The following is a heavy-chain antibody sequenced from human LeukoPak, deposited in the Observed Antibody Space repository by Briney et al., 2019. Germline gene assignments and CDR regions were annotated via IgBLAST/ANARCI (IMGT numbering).Heavy chain of an antibody. Sequence: SETLSLTCTVSGGTINGYYWSWIRQPPGKGLEWIGYVYYSGRTYNNPSLESRVTISVDTSKNQFSLKLSSVTAADTAVYYCARYQLLYNWFDPWGQGTLVTVSS. CDR3: ARYQLLYNWFDP. CDR1: GGTINGYY. V-gene: IGHV4-59*12. D-gene: IGHD2-2*01. J-gene: IGHJ5*02. CDR2: VYYSGRT.